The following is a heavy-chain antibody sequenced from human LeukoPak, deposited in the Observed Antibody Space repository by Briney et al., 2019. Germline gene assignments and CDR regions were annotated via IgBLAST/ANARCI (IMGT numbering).Heavy chain of an antibody. CDR3: ARDEYSSSWYVANWFDP. CDR2: IYYSGST. V-gene: IGHV4-39*07. D-gene: IGHD6-13*01. J-gene: IGHJ5*02. Sequence: SETLSLTCTVSGGSISSSSYYWGWIRQPPGKGLEWIGSIYYSGSTYYNPSLKSRVTISVDTSKNQFSLKLSSVTAADTAVYYCARDEYSSSWYVANWFDPWGQGTLVTVSS. CDR1: GGSISSSSYY.